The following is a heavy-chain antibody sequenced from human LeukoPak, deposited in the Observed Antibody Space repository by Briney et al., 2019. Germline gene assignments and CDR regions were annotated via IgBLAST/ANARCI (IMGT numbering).Heavy chain of an antibody. D-gene: IGHD3-3*01. CDR1: RFSFSDYY. CDR3: ARSARLMKGVVEVTALDD. CDR2: LSSSGSAF. Sequence: GSLRLSCAAFRFSFSDYYMTWIRQAPGKGLEWIAYLSSSGSAFSYADSVKGRFTIARDNAKNSVYLEMNSLRADDTAVYYCARSARLMKGVVEVTALDDWGQGTLVTVSS. V-gene: IGHV3-11*04. J-gene: IGHJ4*02.